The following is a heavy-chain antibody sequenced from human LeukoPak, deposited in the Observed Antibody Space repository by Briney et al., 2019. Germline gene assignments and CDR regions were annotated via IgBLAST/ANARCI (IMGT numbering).Heavy chain of an antibody. V-gene: IGHV1-2*06. D-gene: IGHD3-3*01. Sequence: ASVKVSCKASGGTFSSYAISWVRQAPGQGLEWMGRINPNSGGTNYAQKFQGRVTMTRDTSISTAYMELSRLRSDDTAVYYCARVQYDFWSGYSFDYWGQGTLVTVSS. CDR3: ARVQYDFWSGYSFDY. CDR1: GGTFSSYA. J-gene: IGHJ4*02. CDR2: INPNSGGT.